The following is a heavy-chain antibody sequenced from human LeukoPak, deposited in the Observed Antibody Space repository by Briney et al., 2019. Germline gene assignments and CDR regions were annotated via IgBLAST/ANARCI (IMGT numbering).Heavy chain of an antibody. Sequence: GGSLRLSCAASGFTFGSYSMNWVRQAPGKGLEWVAYITSRSGTMFYADSVKGRFTISRDNAENSMYLQMNSLTVEDTAVYFCARSPSGFDTPNFFDRWGQGILVAVSS. CDR1: GFTFGSYS. V-gene: IGHV3-48*01. CDR2: ITSRSGTM. CDR3: ARSPSGFDTPNFFDR. D-gene: IGHD3-10*01. J-gene: IGHJ4*02.